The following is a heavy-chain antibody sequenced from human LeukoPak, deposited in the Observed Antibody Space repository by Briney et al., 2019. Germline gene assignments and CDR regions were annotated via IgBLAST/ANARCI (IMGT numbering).Heavy chain of an antibody. J-gene: IGHJ4*02. D-gene: IGHD6-19*01. CDR2: IYHSGST. CDR3: ARVARGSGCTYFDY. CDR1: GGSISSSNW. Sequence: PSETLSLTCAVSGGSISSSNWWSWVRQPPGKGLEWIGEIYHSGSTNYNPSLKSRVTISVDKSKNQFSLKLSSVTAADTAVYYCARVARGSGCTYFDYWGQGTLVTVSS. V-gene: IGHV4-4*02.